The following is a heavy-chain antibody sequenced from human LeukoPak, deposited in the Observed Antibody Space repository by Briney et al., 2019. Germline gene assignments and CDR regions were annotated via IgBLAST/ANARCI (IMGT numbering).Heavy chain of an antibody. CDR1: GGSFSGYY. J-gene: IGHJ5*02. CDR3: ARHPKGYNYDSVVPDWFDP. Sequence: SETLSLTCAVYGGSFSGYYWSWIRQPPGKGLEWIGEINHSGSTNYNPSLKSRVTISVDTSKNQFSLKLSSVTAADTAVYYCARHPKGYNYDSVVPDWFDPWGQGTLVTVSS. V-gene: IGHV4-34*01. CDR2: INHSGST. D-gene: IGHD3-22*01.